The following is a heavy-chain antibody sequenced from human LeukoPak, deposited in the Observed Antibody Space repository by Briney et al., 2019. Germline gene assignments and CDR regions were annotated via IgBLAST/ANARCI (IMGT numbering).Heavy chain of an antibody. Sequence: TSETLSLTCTVSGGSINTANYYWGWLRQPPGKGLEWIGSIYYSETTYDNPSLKSRVTISIETSKNQFSLRLSSVTASDTAVYYCARQRADYYYYYVDVWGEGTTVAVS. CDR1: GGSINTANYY. CDR3: ARQRADYYYYYVDV. V-gene: IGHV4-39*01. CDR2: IYYSETT. J-gene: IGHJ6*03.